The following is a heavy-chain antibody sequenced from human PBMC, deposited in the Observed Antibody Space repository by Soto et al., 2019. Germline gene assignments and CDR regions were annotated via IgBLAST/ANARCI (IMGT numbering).Heavy chain of an antibody. Sequence: VQLVESGGGLVKPGGSLRLSCAASGFTFSDYYMSWIRQAPGKGLEWVSYISSSSSYTNYADSVKGRFTISRDNAKNSLYLQMNSLRAEDTAVYYCASRSVGRFDYGDYFDYWGQGTLVTVSS. V-gene: IGHV3-11*06. CDR3: ASRSVGRFDYGDYFDY. CDR2: ISSSSSYT. CDR1: GFTFSDYY. D-gene: IGHD4-17*01. J-gene: IGHJ4*02.